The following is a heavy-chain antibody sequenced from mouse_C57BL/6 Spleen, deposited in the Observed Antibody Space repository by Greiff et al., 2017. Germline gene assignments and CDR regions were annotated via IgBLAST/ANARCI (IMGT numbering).Heavy chain of an antibody. D-gene: IGHD3-2*02. J-gene: IGHJ3*01. V-gene: IGHV3-6*01. CDR3: ARGGQLRPFAY. CDR1: GYSITSGYY. Sequence: EVQLVESGPGLVKPSQSLSLTCSVTGYSITSGYYWNWIRQFPGNKLEWMGYISYDGSNNYNPSLKNRISITRDTSKHQFFLKLNSVTTEDTATYYCARGGQLRPFAYWGQGTLVTVSA. CDR2: ISYDGSN.